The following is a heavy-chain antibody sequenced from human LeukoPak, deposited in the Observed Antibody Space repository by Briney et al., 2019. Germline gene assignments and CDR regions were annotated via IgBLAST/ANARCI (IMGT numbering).Heavy chain of an antibody. J-gene: IGHJ4*02. CDR1: GGSFSGYY. CDR2: IYYSGST. D-gene: IGHD4-17*01. Sequence: ETSETLSLTCAVYGGSFSGYYWSWIRQHPGKGLEWIGYIYYSGSTYYNPSLKSRVTISVGTSKNQFSLKLSSVTAADTAVYYCARDRNGDYGDYGALDYWGQGTLVTVSS. V-gene: IGHV4-31*11. CDR3: ARDRNGDYGDYGALDY.